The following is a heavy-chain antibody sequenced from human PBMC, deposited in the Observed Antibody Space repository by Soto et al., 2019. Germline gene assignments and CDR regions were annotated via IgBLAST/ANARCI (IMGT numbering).Heavy chain of an antibody. Sequence: PSETLSLTCTVSGGSISSSSYYWGWIRQPPGKGLEWIGSIYYSGSTYYNPSLKSRVTISVDTSKNQFSLKLSSVTAADTAVYYCARRSEAGSYGYPYYFDYWGQGTLVTVSS. V-gene: IGHV4-39*01. J-gene: IGHJ4*02. CDR2: IYYSGST. D-gene: IGHD5-18*01. CDR3: ARRSEAGSYGYPYYFDY. CDR1: GGSISSSSYY.